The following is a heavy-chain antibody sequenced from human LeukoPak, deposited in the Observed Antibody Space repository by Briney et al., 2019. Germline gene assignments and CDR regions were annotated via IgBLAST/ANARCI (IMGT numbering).Heavy chain of an antibody. CDR3: ARVETPDIVVVPAVYNWFDP. J-gene: IGHJ5*02. D-gene: IGHD2-2*01. V-gene: IGHV3-23*01. CDR1: GFTFSSYA. CDR2: ITGSGGST. Sequence: PGGSLRLSCAASGFTFSSYAMSWVRQAPGKGLEWVSAITGSGGSTYYADSVKGRFTISRDNSKNTLYLQMNRLRAEDTAVYYCARVETPDIVVVPAVYNWFDPWGQGTLVTVSS.